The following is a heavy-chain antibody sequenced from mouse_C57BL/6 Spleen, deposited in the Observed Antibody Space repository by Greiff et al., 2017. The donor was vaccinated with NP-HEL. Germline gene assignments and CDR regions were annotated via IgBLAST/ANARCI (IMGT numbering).Heavy chain of an antibody. J-gene: IGHJ2*01. D-gene: IGHD4-1*01. CDR1: GYAFSSYW. V-gene: IGHV1-80*01. CDR2: IYPGDGDT. CDR3: ARGNWDRFDY. Sequence: VKLQESGAELVKPGASVKISCKASGYAFSSYWMNWVKQRPGKGLEWIGQIYPGDGDTNYNGKFKGKATLTADKSSSTAYMQLSSLTAEDSAVYFCARGNWDRFDYWGQGTTLTVSS.